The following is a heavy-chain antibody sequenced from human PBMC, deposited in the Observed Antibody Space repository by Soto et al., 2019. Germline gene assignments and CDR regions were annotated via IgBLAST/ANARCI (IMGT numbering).Heavy chain of an antibody. CDR1: GFTFSSYW. V-gene: IGHV3-7*01. CDR2: INRDGTEG. CDR3: ARDPIRGDGYVFDS. D-gene: IGHD5-12*01. Sequence: EVQLVESGGGLVQPGGSLRLSCEAYGFTFSSYWMGWVRQAAGTGLEWVASINRDGTEGYYVDSVNGRFTISSDTAKNSVYLQMTSLRAEDSAVYYCARDPIRGDGYVFDSWGEGTLVTV. J-gene: IGHJ5*01.